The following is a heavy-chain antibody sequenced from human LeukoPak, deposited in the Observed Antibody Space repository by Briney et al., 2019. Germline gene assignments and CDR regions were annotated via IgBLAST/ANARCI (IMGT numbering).Heavy chain of an antibody. CDR1: GFTFTTYS. Sequence: GGSLRLSCEASGFTFTTYSMNWVRQAPGKGLEWVSYISSSSSTIYYADSVKGRFTISRDNAKNSLYLQMNSLRAEDTAVYYCARAGTGTTLRNMDVWGKGTTVTVSS. CDR2: ISSSSSTI. J-gene: IGHJ6*03. D-gene: IGHD1-7*01. V-gene: IGHV3-48*01. CDR3: ARAGTGTTLRNMDV.